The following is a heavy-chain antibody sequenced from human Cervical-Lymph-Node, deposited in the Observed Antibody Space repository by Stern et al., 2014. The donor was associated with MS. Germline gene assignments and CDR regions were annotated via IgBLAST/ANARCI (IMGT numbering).Heavy chain of an antibody. D-gene: IGHD2-8*01. CDR3: AHSSPRVFGVDF. CDR1: GFSLNTSGVG. J-gene: IGHJ4*02. V-gene: IGHV2-5*02. CDR2: IYWDDDK. Sequence: QITLKESGPTLVKPTQTLTLKCIFSGFSLNTSGVGVGWIRQPPGKALEWLGFIYWDDDKRYSPSLKRRLTITKDTSKNQVVLTMTNMDPVDSATYYCAHSSPRVFGVDFWGQGTLVTVSS.